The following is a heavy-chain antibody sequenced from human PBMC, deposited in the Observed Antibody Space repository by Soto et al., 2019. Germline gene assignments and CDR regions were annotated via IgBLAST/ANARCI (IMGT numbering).Heavy chain of an antibody. CDR2: ISYDGSYQ. CDR3: TKDRAIASRFDS. J-gene: IGHJ4*02. Sequence: PGGSLRLSCTASGFTFSNYAMHWVGQAPGRGLEWVALISYDGSYQYYGDSVKGRFTISRDNSKNMFYLQMSSLTPDDTAVYFCTKDRAIASRFDSWGQGTLVTVSS. D-gene: IGHD6-13*01. CDR1: GFTFSNYA. V-gene: IGHV3-30*04.